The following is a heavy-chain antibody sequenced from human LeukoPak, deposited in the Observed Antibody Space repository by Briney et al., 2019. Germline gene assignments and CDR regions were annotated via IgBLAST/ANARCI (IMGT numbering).Heavy chain of an antibody. V-gene: IGHV1-69*13. CDR3: ARGELNWFDP. J-gene: IGHJ5*02. Sequence: SVKVSCKASGGTFSSYAISRVRRAPGQGLEWMGGIIPIFGTANYAQKFQGRVTITADESTSTAYMELSSLRSEDTAVYYCARGELNWFDPWGQGTLVTVSS. CDR2: IIPIFGTA. D-gene: IGHD1-26*01. CDR1: GGTFSSYA.